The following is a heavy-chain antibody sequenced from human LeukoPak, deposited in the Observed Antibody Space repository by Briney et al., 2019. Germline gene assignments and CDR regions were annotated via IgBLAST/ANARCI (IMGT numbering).Heavy chain of an antibody. J-gene: IGHJ4*02. CDR2: ISGSGGST. D-gene: IGHD4-23*01. V-gene: IGHV3-23*01. CDR1: AFTFTTYA. Sequence: GGSLRLSCAAAAFTFTTYAISWVRQAPGKGLEWVSAISGSGGSTYYADSVKGRFTISRDNSKNTMYLQMNSLRAEETAVYYCAKRTVVTPWYFDYWGQGTLVTVSS. CDR3: AKRTVVTPWYFDY.